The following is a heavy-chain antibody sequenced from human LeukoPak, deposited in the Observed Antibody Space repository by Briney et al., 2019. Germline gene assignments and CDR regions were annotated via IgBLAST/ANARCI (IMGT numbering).Heavy chain of an antibody. CDR3: AREAYYDSSGYYSGWFDP. CDR1: GGTFSSYA. D-gene: IGHD3-22*01. J-gene: IGHJ5*02. CDR2: IIPIFGTA. V-gene: IGHV1-69*05. Sequence: SVKVSCKASGGTFSSYAISWVRQAPGQGLEWMGGIIPIFGTANYAQKFQGRVTITTDESTSTVYMELSSLRSEDTAVYYCAREAYYDSSGYYSGWFDPWGQGTLVTVSS.